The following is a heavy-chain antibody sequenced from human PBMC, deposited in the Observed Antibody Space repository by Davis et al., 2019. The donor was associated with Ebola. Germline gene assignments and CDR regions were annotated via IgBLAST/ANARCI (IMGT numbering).Heavy chain of an antibody. J-gene: IGHJ5*02. V-gene: IGHV3-69-1*01. D-gene: IGHD6-13*01. CDR2: ITSGNSI. Sequence: GESLKISCAASGFTFSGHSMNWVRQAPGKGLEWVSSITSGNSIYYADSVKGRFTISRDNGKNSLYLQMDSLRAEDTAVYYCARGGSWSSGSWGQGTLVTVSS. CDR3: ARGGSWSSGS. CDR1: GFTFSGHS.